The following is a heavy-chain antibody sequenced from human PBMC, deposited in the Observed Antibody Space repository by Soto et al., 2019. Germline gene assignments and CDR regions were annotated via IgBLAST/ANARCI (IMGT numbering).Heavy chain of an antibody. CDR3: ARAVGIAVTGLDL. CDR1: GYTFTSSN. Sequence: QEQLVQSGAEVKRPGASVKVSCRASGYTFTSSNINWVRQAAGQGPEWIGWMNPVNGNAAFAREFQGQVTMTRDTSTDTAYMEVGGLSSGDTAIYYCARAVGIAVTGLDLWGPGTLVTVSS. D-gene: IGHD6-19*01. CDR2: MNPVNGNA. J-gene: IGHJ5*02. V-gene: IGHV1-8*01.